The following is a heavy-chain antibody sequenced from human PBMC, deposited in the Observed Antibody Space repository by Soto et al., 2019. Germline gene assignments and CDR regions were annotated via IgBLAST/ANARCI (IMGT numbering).Heavy chain of an antibody. J-gene: IGHJ3*02. CDR2: INPATGAA. V-gene: IGHV1-2*02. CDR1: GYPVTAYY. Sequence: QLHLVQSGAVVKKPGASVTVSCSASGYPVTAYYMHWVRQAPGRGLEWMGGINPATGAAKYTQTFRGRVTMTRDTSTSTVFMELSGLTSEATAVFYCARGGGVGVAGSAAFDMWGQGTLVTVSS. D-gene: IGHD3-3*01. CDR3: ARGGGVGVAGSAAFDM.